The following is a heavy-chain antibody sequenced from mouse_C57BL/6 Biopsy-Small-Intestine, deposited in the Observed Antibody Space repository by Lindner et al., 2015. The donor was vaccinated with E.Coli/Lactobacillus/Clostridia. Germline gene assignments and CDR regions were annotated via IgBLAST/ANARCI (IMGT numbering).Heavy chain of an antibody. CDR2: ISSGSSTI. J-gene: IGHJ4*01. Sequence: VQLQESGGGLVKPGGSLRLSCAASGFIFSDYGMHWVRQAPEKGLEWVAYISSGSSTIYYADTVKGRFTISRDNAKNTLFLQMTSLRSEDTAIYYCARPHYYAMDYWGQGTSVTVSS. V-gene: IGHV5-17*01. CDR3: ARPHYYAMDY. CDR1: GFIFSDYG.